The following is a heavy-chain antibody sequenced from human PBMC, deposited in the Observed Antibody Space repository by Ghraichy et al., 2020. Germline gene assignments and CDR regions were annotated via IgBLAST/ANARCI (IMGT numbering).Heavy chain of an antibody. CDR3: ARERYCSSTSCYHRGLYYYYYMDV. CDR1: GGTFSSYA. J-gene: IGHJ6*03. V-gene: IGHV1-69*04. Sequence: SVKVSCKASGGTFSSYAISWVRQAPGQGLEWMGRIIPILGIANYAQKFQGRVTITADKSTSTAYMELSSLRSEDTAVYYCARERYCSSTSCYHRGLYYYYYMDVWGKGTTVTVSS. CDR2: IIPILGIA. D-gene: IGHD2-2*01.